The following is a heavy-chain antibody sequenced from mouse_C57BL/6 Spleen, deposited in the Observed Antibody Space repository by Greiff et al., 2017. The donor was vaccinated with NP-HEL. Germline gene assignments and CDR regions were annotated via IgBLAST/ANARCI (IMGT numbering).Heavy chain of an antibody. J-gene: IGHJ4*01. CDR1: GFTFSSYA. CDR2: ISSGGDYI. V-gene: IGHV5-9-1*02. Sequence: EVQVVESGEGLVKPGGSLKLSCAASGFTFSSYAMSWVRQTPEKRLEWVAYISSGGDYIYYADTVKGRFTISRDNARNTLYLQMSSLKSEDTAMYYCTRDAGYGNFRAMDYWGQGTSVTVSS. D-gene: IGHD2-10*02. CDR3: TRDAGYGNFRAMDY.